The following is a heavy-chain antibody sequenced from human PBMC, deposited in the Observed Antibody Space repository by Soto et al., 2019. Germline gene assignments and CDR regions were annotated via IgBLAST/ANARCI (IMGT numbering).Heavy chain of an antibody. CDR3: ARGDYYGSGSYVYYGMDV. Sequence: ASVKLSCKASGYTFTGYYMHWVRQAPRQGLEWMGWINPNSGGTNYAQKFQGWVTMTRDTSISTAYMELSRLRSDDTAVYYCARGDYYGSGSYVYYGMDVWGQGTTVTVSS. V-gene: IGHV1-2*04. CDR2: INPNSGGT. CDR1: GYTFTGYY. J-gene: IGHJ6*02. D-gene: IGHD3-10*01.